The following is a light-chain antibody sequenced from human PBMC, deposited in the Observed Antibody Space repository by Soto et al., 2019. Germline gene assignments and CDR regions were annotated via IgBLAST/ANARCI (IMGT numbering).Light chain of an antibody. V-gene: IGKV3-20*01. J-gene: IGKJ1*01. CDR3: QQYGSSGT. Sequence: ELAQSPGTLSLSPGKRATLSCRASQSVSNNYLAWYQQKPGQAPRLLIYGASNRATGIPDRFSGSGSGTDFTLTISRLEPEDFAVYYCQQYGSSGTFGQGTKVDIK. CDR1: QSVSNNY. CDR2: GAS.